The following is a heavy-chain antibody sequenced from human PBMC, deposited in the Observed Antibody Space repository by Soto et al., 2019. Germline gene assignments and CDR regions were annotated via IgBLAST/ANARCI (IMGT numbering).Heavy chain of an antibody. Sequence: EVQLVESRGGLVHPGGSLRLSCAASGFTFRNSWMHWVRQGPGKGLVWVSRITGDGTDTNYADSVKGRFTISRDNAKNTLYLQMSSLRAEDTAIYYCIREGGYSGYDSLPEFWGQGTLVTVSS. V-gene: IGHV3-74*01. CDR3: IREGGYSGYDSLPEF. J-gene: IGHJ4*02. CDR1: GFTFRNSW. D-gene: IGHD5-12*01. CDR2: ITGDGTDT.